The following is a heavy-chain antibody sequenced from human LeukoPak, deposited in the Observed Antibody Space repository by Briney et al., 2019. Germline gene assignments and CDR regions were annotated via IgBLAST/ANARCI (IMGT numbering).Heavy chain of an antibody. CDR2: IKIYGSST. CDR3: VREGLECSGSSCQRAAFDY. CDR1: GFTFTTYW. J-gene: IGHJ4*02. D-gene: IGHD2-2*01. V-gene: IGHV3-74*01. Sequence: PGGTLTLSCAVSGFTFTTYWMHWVRQLPGKGLVLVARIKIYGSSTRNADSMKGRFTISRDNAKTTLYLQINSLRDEDTAVYYWVREGLECSGSSCQRAAFDYWGQGTLVTVSS.